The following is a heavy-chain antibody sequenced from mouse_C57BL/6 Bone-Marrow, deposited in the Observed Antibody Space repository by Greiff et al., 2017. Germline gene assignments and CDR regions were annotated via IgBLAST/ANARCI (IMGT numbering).Heavy chain of an antibody. CDR2: SRNKANDYTT. CDR1: GFTFSDFY. V-gene: IGHV7-1*01. J-gene: IGHJ2*01. Sequence: EVMLVESGGGLVQSGRSLRLSCATSGFTFSDFYMEWVRHAPGQGLEWIAASRNKANDYTTEYSASVKGRFIVSRDTSQSILYLQMNALRADDTAIYYCARGYPYFDYWGQGTTLTVSS. CDR3: ARGYPYFDY.